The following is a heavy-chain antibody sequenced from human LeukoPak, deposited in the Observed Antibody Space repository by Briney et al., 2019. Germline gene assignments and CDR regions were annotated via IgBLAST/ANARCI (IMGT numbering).Heavy chain of an antibody. V-gene: IGHV3-21*01. J-gene: IGHJ6*03. CDR2: ISSSSSYI. CDR3: ARDDVGSGLLLGYMDV. D-gene: IGHD2-15*01. Sequence: GGSLRLSWAASGSTFSSYSINWVRQAPGKGLEWVSPISSSSSYIYYADSVKGRLTISRDNAKNSLYLQMNSLRAEDTAVYYCARDDVGSGLLLGYMDVWGKGTTVTVSS. CDR1: GSTFSSYS.